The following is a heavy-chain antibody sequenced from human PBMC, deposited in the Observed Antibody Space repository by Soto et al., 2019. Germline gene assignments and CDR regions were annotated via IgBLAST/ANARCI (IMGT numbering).Heavy chain of an antibody. V-gene: IGHV1-18*01. CDR2: ISTYSENT. CDR3: ARDANSDSSGYYSDY. J-gene: IGHJ4*02. D-gene: IGHD3-22*01. Sequence: GSVKVSCKSSGYTFTSYSINWVRQAPGQGLEWMGWISTYSENTKHAQKFQGRVTMTTDTSTSKAYMELKSLRSHDTAVYYSARDANSDSSGYYSDYWGQGTLVTVSS. CDR1: GYTFTSYS.